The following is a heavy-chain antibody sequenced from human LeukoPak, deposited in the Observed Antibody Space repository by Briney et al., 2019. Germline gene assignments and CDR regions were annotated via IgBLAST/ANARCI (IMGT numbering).Heavy chain of an antibody. CDR3: ARFRKNYYDSSGYYYYYYYMDV. CDR1: GYTFISYG. J-gene: IGHJ6*03. V-gene: IGHV1-18*01. D-gene: IGHD3-22*01. Sequence: GASVKVSCKASGYTFISYGISWVRQAPGQGLEWMGWISAYNGNTNYAQKLQGRVTMTTDTSTSTAYMELRSLRSDDTAVYYCARFRKNYYDSSGYYYYYYYMDVWGKGTTVTVSS. CDR2: ISAYNGNT.